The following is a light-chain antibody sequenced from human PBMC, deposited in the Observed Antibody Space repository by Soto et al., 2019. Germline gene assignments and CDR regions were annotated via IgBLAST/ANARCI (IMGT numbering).Light chain of an antibody. CDR3: QQYGSSPRT. CDR2: DAS. Sequence: EIVLTQSTGTLSLSPGERATLSCKASQSVSSSYLAWYQQKPGQAPRLLIYDASGRATGIPDGFSGSGSGTDFTLTISRLEPEDFAVYYCQQYGSSPRTFGQGTKVDIK. J-gene: IGKJ1*01. V-gene: IGKV3-20*01. CDR1: QSVSSSY.